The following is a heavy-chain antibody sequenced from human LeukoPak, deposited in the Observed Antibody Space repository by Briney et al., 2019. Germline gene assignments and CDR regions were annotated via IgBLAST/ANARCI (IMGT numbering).Heavy chain of an antibody. CDR3: ARVRAGHGDKRFDY. CDR2: INHSGST. Sequence: PSETLSLTCAVYGGSFSGYYWSWIRQPPGKGLEWIGEINHSGSTNYNPSLKSRVTISVDTSKNQFSLKLSSVTAADTAVYYCARVRAGHGDKRFDYWGQGTLVTVSS. CDR1: GGSFSGYY. J-gene: IGHJ4*02. D-gene: IGHD4-17*01. V-gene: IGHV4-34*01.